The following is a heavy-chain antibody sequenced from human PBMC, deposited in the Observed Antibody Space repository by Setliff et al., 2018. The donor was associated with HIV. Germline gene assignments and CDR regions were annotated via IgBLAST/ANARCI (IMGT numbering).Heavy chain of an antibody. J-gene: IGHJ6*02. V-gene: IGHV3-7*01. D-gene: IGHD4-4*01. CDR3: ARDDYMLYSYYYGMDV. Sequence: PGGSLRLSCAASGFTFSSYWMSWVRQAPGKGLEWVANIKHNGSAKYYVDSVKGRFTISRDNAKNSLYLQMNSLRAEDTAVYYCARDDYMLYSYYYGMDVWGQGTTVTVSS. CDR2: IKHNGSAK. CDR1: GFTFSSYW.